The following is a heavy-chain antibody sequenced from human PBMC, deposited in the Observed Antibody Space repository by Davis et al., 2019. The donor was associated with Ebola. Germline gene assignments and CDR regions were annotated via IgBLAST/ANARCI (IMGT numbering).Heavy chain of an antibody. V-gene: IGHV3-7*03. D-gene: IGHD3-3*01. Sequence: GESLKISCAASGFTFSSYWMSWVRQAPGKGLEWVANIKQDGSEKYYVDSVKGRFTISRDNAKNSLYLQMTSLRAEDTAVYYCARDTLTIFGGDLTYYYYGMDVWGQGTTVTVSS. CDR3: ARDTLTIFGGDLTYYYYGMDV. J-gene: IGHJ6*02. CDR2: IKQDGSEK. CDR1: GFTFSSYW.